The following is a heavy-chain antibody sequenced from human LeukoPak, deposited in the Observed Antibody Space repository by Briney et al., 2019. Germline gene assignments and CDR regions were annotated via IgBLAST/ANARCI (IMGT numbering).Heavy chain of an antibody. Sequence: PGGSLRLSCAASGFTFSSYWMHWVRQAPGKWLVWVSRINSDGSSSSYADSVKGRFTISRDNANNTLYLQMNSLRAEDTAVYYCARGDFYYHYGMDVWGQGTTVTVSS. CDR1: GFTFSSYW. CDR2: INSDGSSS. V-gene: IGHV3-74*01. J-gene: IGHJ6*02. CDR3: ARGDFYYHYGMDV. D-gene: IGHD3-3*01.